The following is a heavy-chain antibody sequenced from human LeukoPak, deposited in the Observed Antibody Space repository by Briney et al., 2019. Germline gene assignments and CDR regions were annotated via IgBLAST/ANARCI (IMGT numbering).Heavy chain of an antibody. CDR2: FNPNSGGT. V-gene: IGHV1-2*02. CDR3: ARDRGYCSSTSCGFDY. CDR1: GYTFTGYY. J-gene: IGHJ4*02. D-gene: IGHD2-2*01. Sequence: ASVKVSCKASGYTFTGYYMHWVRQAPGQGLEWMGGFNPNSGGTNYAQKFQGRVTMTRDTSISTAYMELSRLRSDDTAVYYCARDRGYCSSTSCGFDYWGQGTLVTVSS.